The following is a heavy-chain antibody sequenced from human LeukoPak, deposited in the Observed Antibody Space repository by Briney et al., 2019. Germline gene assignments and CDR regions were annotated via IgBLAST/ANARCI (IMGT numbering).Heavy chain of an antibody. CDR1: GYSITSGYY. CDR2: IYHSGNT. CDR3: ARAGYCSGVSCYSAVPGKY. Sequence: SETLSLTCTVSGYSITSGYYWAWIRQSPGKGLEGIGSIYHSGNTYYNLSLKSRVIILVDTSKNQFSLQLGSVTPTDTAVYYCARAGYCSGVSCYSAVPGKYWGQGALVTVSS. D-gene: IGHD2-15*01. J-gene: IGHJ4*02. V-gene: IGHV4-38-2*02.